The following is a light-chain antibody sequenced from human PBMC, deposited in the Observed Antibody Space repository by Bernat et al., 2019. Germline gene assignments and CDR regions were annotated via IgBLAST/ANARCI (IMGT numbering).Light chain of an antibody. V-gene: IGLV2-11*01. Sequence: QSALTQPRSVSGSPGQSVTISCTGTSSDVGGYNYVSWYQQHPGKAPKLMIYDVSRRPPGVPDRFSGSKSGNTASLTISGLQAEDEADYYCCSYAGSYTWVCGGGTKLTVL. CDR2: DVS. CDR3: CSYAGSYTWV. CDR1: SSDVGGYNY. J-gene: IGLJ3*02.